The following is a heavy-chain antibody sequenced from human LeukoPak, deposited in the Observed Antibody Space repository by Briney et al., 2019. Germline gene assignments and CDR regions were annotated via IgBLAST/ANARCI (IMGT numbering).Heavy chain of an antibody. CDR3: AKDRSIGDYGGPFEY. Sequence: PGGSLRLSCAASGFTVSSNYMSWVRQAPGKGLEWVANIKQDGSEKYYVDSVKGRFTISRDNAKNSLYLQMNSLRAEDTAFYYCAKDRSIGDYGGPFEYWGQGTMVTVSS. D-gene: IGHD4-17*01. CDR1: GFTVSSNY. CDR2: IKQDGSEK. J-gene: IGHJ3*01. V-gene: IGHV3-7*03.